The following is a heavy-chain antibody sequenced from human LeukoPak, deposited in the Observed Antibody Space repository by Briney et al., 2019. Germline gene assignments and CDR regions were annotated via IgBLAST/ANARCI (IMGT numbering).Heavy chain of an antibody. CDR2: ISSSSSYK. V-gene: IGHV3-21*01. CDR3: ARGLRLAAASDAFDI. CDR1: GFTFSSYS. J-gene: IGHJ3*02. Sequence: GGSLRLSCAASGFTFSSYSMNWVRQAPGKGLEWVSSISSSSSYKYYADSVKGRFTISRDNANNSLYLQINRLRAEDTAVYYCARGLRLAAASDAFDIWGQGTMVTVSS. D-gene: IGHD6-13*01.